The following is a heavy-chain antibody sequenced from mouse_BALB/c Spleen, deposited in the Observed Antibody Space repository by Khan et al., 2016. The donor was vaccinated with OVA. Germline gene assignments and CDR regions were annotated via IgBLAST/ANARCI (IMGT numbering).Heavy chain of an antibody. V-gene: IGHV3-8*02. Sequence: VQLKESGPSLVKPSQTLSLTCSVTGDSITSGYWSWIRKFPGNKLEYMGYMIYTGYTYYNPSLKSRISITRHTSTNQYYLQLNSVTTEDTATYCGARSTYRYAFAYWGQGTLVTVSA. J-gene: IGHJ3*01. CDR1: GDSITSGY. D-gene: IGHD2-14*01. CDR2: MIYTGYT. CDR3: ARSTYRYAFAY.